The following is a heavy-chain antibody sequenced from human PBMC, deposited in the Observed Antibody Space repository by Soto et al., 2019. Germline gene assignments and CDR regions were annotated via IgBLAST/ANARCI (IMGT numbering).Heavy chain of an antibody. J-gene: IGHJ6*02. CDR2: IYPGDSDT. CDR3: ARLSRYDFWSGYPKPEYYYYGMDV. CDR1: GYSFTSYW. V-gene: IGHV5-51*01. Sequence: GESLKISCKGSGYSFTSYWIGWVRQMPGKGLEWMGIIYPGDSDTRYSPSFQGQVTISAVKSISTAYLQWSSLKASDTAMYYCARLSRYDFWSGYPKPEYYYYGMDVWGQGTTVTVSS. D-gene: IGHD3-3*01.